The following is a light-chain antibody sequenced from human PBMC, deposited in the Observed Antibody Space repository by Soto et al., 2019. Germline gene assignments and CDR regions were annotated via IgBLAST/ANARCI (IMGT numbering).Light chain of an antibody. CDR2: KDS. CDR3: QSADSSGSYLV. Sequence: SSELTQPPSVSVSPGQTARITCSGDAFPKRYAYWYQQKPGQAPVLVIFKDSQRPSGIPERFSGASSGTTVTLTISGVQAEDEADYHCQSADSSGSYLVFGGGTQLTVL. J-gene: IGLJ2*01. CDR1: AFPKRY. V-gene: IGLV3-25*03.